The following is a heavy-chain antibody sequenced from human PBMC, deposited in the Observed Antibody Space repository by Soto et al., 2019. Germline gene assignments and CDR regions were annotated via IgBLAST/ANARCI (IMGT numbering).Heavy chain of an antibody. Sequence: SETLSLTCAVSSDSISRSHWLTWVRQSPGKGLEWLGDIYYSGSVYYNPSLRSRISISMDKSKNQFSLNLSSVTAADTAVYYCARGCPGYWGQGFPVTVSS. J-gene: IGHJ4*02. CDR3: ARGCPGY. D-gene: IGHD2-8*01. CDR2: IYYSGSV. V-gene: IGHV4-4*02. CDR1: SDSISRSHW.